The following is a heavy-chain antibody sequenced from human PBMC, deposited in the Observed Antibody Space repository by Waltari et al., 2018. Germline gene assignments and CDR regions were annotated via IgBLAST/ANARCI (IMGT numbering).Heavy chain of an antibody. Sequence: QVQLVESGGGVVRPGGSLRLSCTAQGFTFLSSAMHWVRQAPGKGLEWVAVISYDGARKYYADSVKGRFTISRDNSKNTVNLQMNSLKSEDTAVYYCARADFLYWSFDLWGRGSLVTVSS. J-gene: IGHJ2*01. CDR3: ARADFLYWSFDL. V-gene: IGHV3-30*04. CDR1: GFTFLSSA. CDR2: ISYDGARK.